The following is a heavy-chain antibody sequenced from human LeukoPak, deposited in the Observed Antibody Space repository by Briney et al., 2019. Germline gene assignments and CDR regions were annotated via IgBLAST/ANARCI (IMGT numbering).Heavy chain of an antibody. Sequence: GESLQISCQGSGYSFTSYWIGWVRQLPGKGLEWMGIIYPGDSDTRYSPSFQGQVTISADKSISTAYLQWSSLKASDTAMYYCARERSSGYYTEDAFDIWGQGTMVTVSS. V-gene: IGHV5-51*01. CDR3: ARERSSGYYTEDAFDI. J-gene: IGHJ3*02. D-gene: IGHD3-22*01. CDR1: GYSFTSYW. CDR2: IYPGDSDT.